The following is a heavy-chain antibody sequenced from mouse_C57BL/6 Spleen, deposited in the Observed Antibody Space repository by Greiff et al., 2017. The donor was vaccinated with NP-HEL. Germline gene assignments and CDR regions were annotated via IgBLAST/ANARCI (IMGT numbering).Heavy chain of an antibody. D-gene: IGHD3-2*02. Sequence: VQLQQPGAELVKPGASVKLSCKASGYTFTSYWMHWVKQRPGQGLEWIGMIHPNSGSTNYNEKFKSKATLTVDKSSSTAYMQLSSLTSEDSAVYYCASPTAQATCFDYWGQGTTLTVSS. CDR1: GYTFTSYW. CDR2: IHPNSGST. CDR3: ASPTAQATCFDY. J-gene: IGHJ2*01. V-gene: IGHV1-64*01.